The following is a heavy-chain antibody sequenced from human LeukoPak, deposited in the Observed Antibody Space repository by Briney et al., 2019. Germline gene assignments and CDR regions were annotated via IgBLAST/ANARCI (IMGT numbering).Heavy chain of an antibody. CDR3: ARMSRDLAKGDNFHYYYMDV. V-gene: IGHV3-11*04. D-gene: IGHD4-23*01. CDR1: GFTFCDLY. Sequence: GGSLRLSCAGSGFTFCDLYMTWIGQAPGKGLEWVSYTIMTGTTIYYADSVKGRFTTSRHNAHNSLDLQMNSLIAEDTAVYYCARMSRDLAKGDNFHYYYMDVWGKGTT. CDR2: TIMTGTTI. J-gene: IGHJ6*03.